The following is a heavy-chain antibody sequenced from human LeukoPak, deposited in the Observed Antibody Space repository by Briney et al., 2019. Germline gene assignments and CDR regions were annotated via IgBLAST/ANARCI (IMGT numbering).Heavy chain of an antibody. CDR3: ARQGYCSSTSCYNRGFFDY. Sequence: PSETLSLTCTVSGGSISSSSYYWGWIRQPPGKGLEWIGSIYYSGSTNYNPSLKSRVTIYVDTSRNQFSPKLSSVTAADTAVYYCARQGYCSSTSCYNRGFFDYWGQGTLVTVSS. V-gene: IGHV4-39*01. J-gene: IGHJ4*02. CDR2: IYYSGST. CDR1: GGSISSSSYY. D-gene: IGHD2-2*01.